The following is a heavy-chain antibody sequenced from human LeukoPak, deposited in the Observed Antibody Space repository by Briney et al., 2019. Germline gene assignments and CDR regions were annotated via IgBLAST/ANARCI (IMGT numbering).Heavy chain of an antibody. Sequence: PSETLSLTCSVSCGSISNYYWSWIPQPPGKGLELIGYNYYSGGTNYNPSLKSRVTISVDTPKNHFSLDLSSVPAADTAVYYCARGLPGYGYGYVPWELAHYMDVWGKGTTVTISS. D-gene: IGHD5-18*01. J-gene: IGHJ6*03. CDR2: NYYSGGT. V-gene: IGHV4-59*12. CDR1: CGSISNYY. CDR3: ARGLPGYGYGYVPWELAHYMDV.